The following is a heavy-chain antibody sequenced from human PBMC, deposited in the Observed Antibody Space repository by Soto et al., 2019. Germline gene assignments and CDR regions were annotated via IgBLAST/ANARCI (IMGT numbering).Heavy chain of an antibody. V-gene: IGHV3-30-3*01. Sequence: QVQLVESGGGVVQPGRSLRLSCAASGFTFSSYAMHWVRQAPGKGLEWVAVISYDGSNKYYADSVKGRFTISRDNSKNTLYLQMNSLRVEDTAVYYCARDGWADWGQGTLVTVSS. D-gene: IGHD1-26*01. J-gene: IGHJ4*02. CDR1: GFTFSSYA. CDR3: ARDGWAD. CDR2: ISYDGSNK.